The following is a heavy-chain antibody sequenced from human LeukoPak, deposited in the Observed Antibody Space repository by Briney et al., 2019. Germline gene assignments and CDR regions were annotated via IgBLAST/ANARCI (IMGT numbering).Heavy chain of an antibody. CDR2: ISSSGSTI. Sequence: GGSLRLSCAASGFTFSDYYMNWIRQAPGKGLEWVSYISSSGSTIYYADSVKGRFTISRDNAKNSLYLQMNSLRDEDTAVYYCARDPYSGGYGAYYYYYMDVWGKGTTVTVSS. D-gene: IGHD6-19*01. V-gene: IGHV3-11*04. CDR1: GFTFSDYY. CDR3: ARDPYSGGYGAYYYYYMDV. J-gene: IGHJ6*03.